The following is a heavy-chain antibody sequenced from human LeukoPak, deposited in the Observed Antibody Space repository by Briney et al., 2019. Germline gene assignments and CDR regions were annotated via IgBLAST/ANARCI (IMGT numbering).Heavy chain of an antibody. Sequence: SETLSLTCTVSGGSISSSIYYWGWIRQPPGKGLEWIGSIYYSGSTYYNPSLKSRVTISVDTSKNQFSLKLSSVTAADTAVYYCARKEGGQLVNTRRWFDPWGQGTLVTVSS. CDR1: GGSISSSIYY. J-gene: IGHJ5*02. D-gene: IGHD6-13*01. V-gene: IGHV4-39*07. CDR2: IYYSGST. CDR3: ARKEGGQLVNTRRWFDP.